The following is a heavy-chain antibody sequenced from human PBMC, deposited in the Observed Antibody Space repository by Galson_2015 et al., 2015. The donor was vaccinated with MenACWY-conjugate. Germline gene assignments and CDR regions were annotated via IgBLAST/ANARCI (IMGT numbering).Heavy chain of an antibody. CDR2: IYSGGST. Sequence: SLRLSCAASGFTVSSNYMSWVRQAPGKGLEWVSVIYSGGSTYYADSVKGRFTISRDNSKNTLYLQMNSLRAEDTVVYYCARAGSVSLYYFDYWGQGTLVTVSS. CDR1: GFTVSSNY. V-gene: IGHV3-66*01. CDR3: ARAGSVSLYYFDY. J-gene: IGHJ4*02.